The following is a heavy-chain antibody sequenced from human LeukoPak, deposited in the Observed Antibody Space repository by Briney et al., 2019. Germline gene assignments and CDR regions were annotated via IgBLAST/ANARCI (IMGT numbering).Heavy chain of an antibody. J-gene: IGHJ6*03. Sequence: SETLSLTCTVSGGSISSTSYYWGWIRQPPGKGLEWIGSIYYSGSTYYNPSLKSRVTISVDTSKNQFSLKLSSVTAADTAVYYCARLDYYYYYMDVWGKGTTVTISS. CDR3: ARLDYYYYYMDV. V-gene: IGHV4-39*01. CDR2: IYYSGST. CDR1: GGSISSTSYY. D-gene: IGHD2-2*03.